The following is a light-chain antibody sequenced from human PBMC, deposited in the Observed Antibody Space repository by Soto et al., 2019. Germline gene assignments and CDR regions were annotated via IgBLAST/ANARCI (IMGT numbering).Light chain of an antibody. CDR2: EVT. CDR1: SGDIDGYDY. Sequence: QSVLTQPPSASGSPGQSVTISCTGTSGDIDGYDYVSWYQQHPGKAPKLMIYEVTKRPLGVPDRFSGSKSGNTASLTVSGLQAEDEADYYCSSYAGSNNPYVFGTGTKLTVL. V-gene: IGLV2-8*01. J-gene: IGLJ1*01. CDR3: SSYAGSNNPYV.